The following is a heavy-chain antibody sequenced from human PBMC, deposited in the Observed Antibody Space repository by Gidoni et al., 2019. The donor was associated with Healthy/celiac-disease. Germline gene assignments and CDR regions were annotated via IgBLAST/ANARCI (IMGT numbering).Heavy chain of an antibody. Sequence: QVQLVQSGAEVKKPGSSVKVSCKASGRSFSSYTISWVRQAPGQGLEGMGRIIPILGIANYAQKFQGRVTITADKSTSTAYMELSSLRSEDTAVYYCARDLDSGDGAFDYWGQGTLVTVSS. CDR1: GRSFSSYT. CDR2: IIPILGIA. J-gene: IGHJ4*02. V-gene: IGHV1-69*08. D-gene: IGHD5-12*01. CDR3: ARDLDSGDGAFDY.